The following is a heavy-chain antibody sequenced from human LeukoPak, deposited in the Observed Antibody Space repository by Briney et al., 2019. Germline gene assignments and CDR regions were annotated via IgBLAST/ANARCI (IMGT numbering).Heavy chain of an antibody. CDR3: ARGLSLYYFDY. J-gene: IGHJ4*02. Sequence: SETLSLTCSVSGVSISSSPSYCGWIRQSPGKGLEWIGYIYYSGSTNYNPSLKSRVTISVDTSKNQFSLKLSSVTAADTAVYYCARGLSLYYFDYWGQGTLVTVSS. V-gene: IGHV4-61*05. CDR2: IYYSGST. CDR1: GVSISSSPSY.